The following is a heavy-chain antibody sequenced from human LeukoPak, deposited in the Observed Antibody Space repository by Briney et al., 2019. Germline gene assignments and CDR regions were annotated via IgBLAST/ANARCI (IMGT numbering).Heavy chain of an antibody. V-gene: IGHV3-7*01. D-gene: IGHD3-22*01. Sequence: GGSLRLSCAASGLTFSSYWMTWARQAPGKGLEWVANIKQDESEKYYGDSVRGRFTISRDNAQNSLYLQMNSLRAEDTAVYYCARDNGYFSVDYWGQGTLVTVPS. CDR1: GLTFSSYW. CDR2: IKQDESEK. CDR3: ARDNGYFSVDY. J-gene: IGHJ4*02.